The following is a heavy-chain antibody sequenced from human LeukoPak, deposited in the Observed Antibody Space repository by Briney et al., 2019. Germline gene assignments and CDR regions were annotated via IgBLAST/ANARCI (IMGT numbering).Heavy chain of an antibody. D-gene: IGHD3-22*01. J-gene: IGHJ4*02. CDR2: ISSSGSYI. Sequence: PGGSLRLSCAASGFILSSYSMNWVRQAPGKGLEWVSSISSSGSYIYYADSVKGRFTISRDNAKRPLYLQMNSLRAEDTAVYYCARGTYYYDSSGYDFDYWGQGTLVTVSS. CDR1: GFILSSYS. CDR3: ARGTYYYDSSGYDFDY. V-gene: IGHV3-21*01.